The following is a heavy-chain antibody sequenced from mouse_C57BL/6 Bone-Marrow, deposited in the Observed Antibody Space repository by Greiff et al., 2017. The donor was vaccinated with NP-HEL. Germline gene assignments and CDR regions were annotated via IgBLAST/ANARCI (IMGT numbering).Heavy chain of an antibody. V-gene: IGHV3-6*01. CDR3: ALSYYFDY. CDR2: ISYDGSN. J-gene: IGHJ2*01. Sequence: EVKLQESGPGLVKPSQSLSLTCSVTGYSITCGYYWNWIRQFPGNKLEWMGYISYDGSNNYNPSLKNRISITRDTSKNQFFLKLNSVTTEDTATYYCALSYYFDYWGQGTTLTVSS. CDR1: GYSITCGYY.